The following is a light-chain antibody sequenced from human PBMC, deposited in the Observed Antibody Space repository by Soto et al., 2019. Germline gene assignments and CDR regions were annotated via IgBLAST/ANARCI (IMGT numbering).Light chain of an antibody. CDR2: YKS. Sequence: IVVTQAPATLSVSPGERATLSCRASQSVSSSLAWYQQKPGQAPRLLIYYKSTRATGIPARFSGSGSGTEFTLTISSLQPDDFATYYCQHYNSYSEAFGQGTKVDIK. CDR3: QHYNSYSEA. V-gene: IGKV3-15*01. J-gene: IGKJ1*01. CDR1: QSVSSS.